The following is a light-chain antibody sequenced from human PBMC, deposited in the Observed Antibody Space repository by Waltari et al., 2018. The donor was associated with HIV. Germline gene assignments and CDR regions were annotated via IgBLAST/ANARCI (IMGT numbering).Light chain of an antibody. J-gene: IGLJ2*01. CDR1: NSNIGSNT. CDR2: NNT. Sequence: QPVLPQPPSASGTPGQRVTLSCSGSNSNIGSNTVQWSPQLPGTAPKLLISNNTRRPSGVPDRFSGSKSGTSASLAISGLQSEDEADYYCAAWDDSRNGDVIFGGGTKLTVL. V-gene: IGLV1-44*01. CDR3: AAWDDSRNGDVI.